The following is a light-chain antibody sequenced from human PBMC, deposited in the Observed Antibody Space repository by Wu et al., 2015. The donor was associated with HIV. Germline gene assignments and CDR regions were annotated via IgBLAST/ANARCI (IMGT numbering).Light chain of an antibody. CDR2: GAS. J-gene: IGKJ3*01. CDR3: QQYGSSPFT. CDR1: QTIRGSQ. Sequence: EIVLTQSPGTLSLSPGERATLSCRASQTIRGSQLAWYQQKPGQAPRLLINGASKRATGIPDRLSGSGSGTDFTLTISRLEPEDFAVYYCQQYGSSPFTFGPGTKVDIK. V-gene: IGKV3-20*01.